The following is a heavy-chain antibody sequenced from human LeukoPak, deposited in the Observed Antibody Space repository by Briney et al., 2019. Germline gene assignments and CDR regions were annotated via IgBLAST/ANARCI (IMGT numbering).Heavy chain of an antibody. V-gene: IGHV3-23*01. CDR2: ISGSGGST. CDR3: AKAESGYCSGGSCFDS. J-gene: IGHJ4*02. Sequence: TGGSLRLSCAASGFTFSSYAMSWVRQAPGKGLEWVSAISGSGGSTYYADSVKGRFTISRDNSKNTLYLQMNSLRAEDTAVYYCAKAESGYCSGGSCFDSWGQGTLVTVSS. D-gene: IGHD2-15*01. CDR1: GFTFSSYA.